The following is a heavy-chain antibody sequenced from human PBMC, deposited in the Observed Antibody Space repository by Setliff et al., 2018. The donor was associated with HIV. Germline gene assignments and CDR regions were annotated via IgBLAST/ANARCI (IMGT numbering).Heavy chain of an antibody. V-gene: IGHV4-30-4*08. CDR3: ARWTYYHASGSYRGKFDY. CDR1: GGFIGDGDYY. J-gene: IGHJ4*02. D-gene: IGHD3-10*01. Sequence: PSETLSLTCTVSGGFIGDGDYYWTWIRQPPGKGLEWIGHSYYSGSAHYNASLKSRVTMSVDMSNNQFSLKLRSVTAADTAVYYCARWTYYHASGSYRGKFDYWGQGTLVTVSS. CDR2: SYYSGSA.